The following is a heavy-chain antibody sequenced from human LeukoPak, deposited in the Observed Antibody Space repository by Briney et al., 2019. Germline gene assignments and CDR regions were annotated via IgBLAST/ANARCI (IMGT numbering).Heavy chain of an antibody. CDR2: ISAYNGNT. Sequence: ASVTVSCKASGYTFTTYGISWVRQAPGQGLEWMGWISAYNGNTNYVQNLQGRVTMTTDTSTSTAYMELRSLRSDDTAVYYCASDRPAGGYCTSASCYSSRGMDVWGQGTTVTVSS. D-gene: IGHD2-2*02. CDR1: GYTFTTYG. J-gene: IGHJ6*02. CDR3: ASDRPAGGYCTSASCYSSRGMDV. V-gene: IGHV1-18*01.